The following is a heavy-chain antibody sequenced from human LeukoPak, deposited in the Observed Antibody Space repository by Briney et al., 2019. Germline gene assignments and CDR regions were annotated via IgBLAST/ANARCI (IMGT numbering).Heavy chain of an antibody. CDR2: FDPEDAET. J-gene: IGHJ3*01. CDR1: GHTLTELS. Sequence: ASVEVSCKVSGHTLTELSMHWVRQTPGKGLEWMGGFDPEDAETVYAQQFQGRVTMTEDTSTDTAYMELSSLRSEDTAVYYCATELGGDAFDVWGQGTIVTVSS. V-gene: IGHV1-24*01. CDR3: ATELGGDAFDV. D-gene: IGHD1-26*01.